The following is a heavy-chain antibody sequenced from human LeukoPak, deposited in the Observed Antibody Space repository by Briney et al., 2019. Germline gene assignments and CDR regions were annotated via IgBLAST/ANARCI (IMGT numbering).Heavy chain of an antibody. CDR1: GGSFSGYY. D-gene: IGHD1-26*01. CDR2: IYTSGST. J-gene: IGHJ4*02. Sequence: SETLSLTCAVYGGSFSGYYWSWIRQPAGKGLEWIGRIYTSGSTNYNPSLESRVTISLDTSKNQFSLKLTSVTAADMAVYYCARDRGGGPPPYWGQGTLVTVSS. CDR3: ARDRGGGPPPY. V-gene: IGHV4-4*07.